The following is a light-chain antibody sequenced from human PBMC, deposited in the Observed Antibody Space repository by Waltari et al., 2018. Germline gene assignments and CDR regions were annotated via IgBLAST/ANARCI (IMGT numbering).Light chain of an antibody. CDR1: QSVSSY. CDR3: YQHSSGLT. J-gene: IGKJ4*01. Sequence: VLLTQSPATLSLSPGERATLSCRASQSVSSYLAWYQQKPGQAPRLLIYGASSRATGIPDRFSGSGSGTDFTLTISSLEPEDVGVYHCYQHSSGLTFGGGTKVEIK. V-gene: IGKV3-11*01. CDR2: GAS.